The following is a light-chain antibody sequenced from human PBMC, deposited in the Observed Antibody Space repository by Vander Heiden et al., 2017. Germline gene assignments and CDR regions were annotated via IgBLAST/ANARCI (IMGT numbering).Light chain of an antibody. J-gene: IGLJ2*01. Sequence: QSALTQPASVSGSPGQSITISCTGTSSDVGGYNYVSWYQQHPGKALKLMIYDVSNRPSVVSNRFSGSKSGNTAALTISGLQAEDEADYYCSSSTSSSMVLGGGTKLTVL. CDR2: DVS. CDR3: SSSTSSSMV. CDR1: SSDVGGYNY. V-gene: IGLV2-14*03.